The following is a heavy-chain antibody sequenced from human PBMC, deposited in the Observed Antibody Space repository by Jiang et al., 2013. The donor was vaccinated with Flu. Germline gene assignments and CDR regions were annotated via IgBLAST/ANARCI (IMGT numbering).Heavy chain of an antibody. J-gene: IGHJ4*02. D-gene: IGHD5-12*01. Sequence: ANYAQKFQGRVTITADKSTSTAYMELSSLRSEDTAVYYCASGIVATRDYWGQGTLVTVSS. V-gene: IGHV1-69*02. CDR2: A. CDR3: ASGIVATRDY.